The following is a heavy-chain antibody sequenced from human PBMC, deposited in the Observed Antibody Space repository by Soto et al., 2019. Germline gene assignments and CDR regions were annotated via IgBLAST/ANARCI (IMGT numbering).Heavy chain of an antibody. CDR2: IYSSGST. J-gene: IGHJ4*02. CDR1: GNSMTSHY. Sequence: QVQLLESGPGLVKPSETLSLTCSVSGNSMTSHYWSWIRQPPGKGLEWIGSIYSSGSTNHSPSLNCRVTKSINTSKRQFSLNLGSVTAADTVVYYCARDAYDTSGYPPFDYRGQGTLVTVS. V-gene: IGHV4-59*11. D-gene: IGHD3-22*01. CDR3: ARDAYDTSGYPPFDY.